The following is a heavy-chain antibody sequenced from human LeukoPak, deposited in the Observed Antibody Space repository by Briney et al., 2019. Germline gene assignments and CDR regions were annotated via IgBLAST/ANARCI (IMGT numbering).Heavy chain of an antibody. V-gene: IGHV4-59*06. J-gene: IGHJ5*02. CDR2: IYYSGST. Sequence: MTSETLSLTCTVSGGSISSYYWSWIRQPPGKGLEWIGYIYYSGSTYYNPSLKSRVTISVDTSKNQFSLKLSSVTAADTAVYYCARESSSEWFDPWGQGTLVTVSS. CDR1: GGSISSYY. D-gene: IGHD2/OR15-2a*01. CDR3: ARESSSEWFDP.